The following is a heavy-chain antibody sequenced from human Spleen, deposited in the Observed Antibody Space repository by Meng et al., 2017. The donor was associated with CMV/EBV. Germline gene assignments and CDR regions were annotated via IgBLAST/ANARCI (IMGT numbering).Heavy chain of an antibody. V-gene: IGHV4-61*01. D-gene: IGHD2-2*01. CDR2: SYYSGST. Sequence: SETLSLTCTVSGGSVSSGSFYWSWIRQPPGKGMEWIGYSYYSGSTNYNPSLKSRVTISVDTSKNQFSLKLRSVPAADTAVYYCASLYCSSTSCYLNWFDPWGQGTLVTVSS. CDR1: GGSVSSGSFY. J-gene: IGHJ5*02. CDR3: ASLYCSSTSCYLNWFDP.